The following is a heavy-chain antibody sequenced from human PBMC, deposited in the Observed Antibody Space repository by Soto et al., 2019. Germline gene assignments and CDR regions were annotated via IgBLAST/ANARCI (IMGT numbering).Heavy chain of an antibody. D-gene: IGHD3-16*01. Sequence: QVPLVESGGGVVQPGRSLRLSCAASGFTFSSYGMHWVRQAPGKGLEWVAVISYDGSNKYYADSVKGRFTISRDNSKNTLYLQMNSLRAEDTAVYYCAKCLGDFDYWGQGTLVTVSS. CDR2: ISYDGSNK. CDR3: AKCLGDFDY. J-gene: IGHJ4*02. CDR1: GFTFSSYG. V-gene: IGHV3-30*18.